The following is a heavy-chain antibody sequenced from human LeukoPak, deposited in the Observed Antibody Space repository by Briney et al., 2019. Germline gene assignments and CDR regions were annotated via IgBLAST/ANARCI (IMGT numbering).Heavy chain of an antibody. Sequence: PSETLSLTCTASGGSISSSSYYWGWIRQPPGKGLEWIGSIYYSGSTYYNPSLKSRVTISVDTSRNQFSLKLSSVTAADTAVYHCARRVNYYGSGIYNWFDPWGQGTLVTVSS. CDR3: ARRVNYYGSGIYNWFDP. CDR1: GGSISSSSYY. D-gene: IGHD3-10*01. J-gene: IGHJ5*02. CDR2: IYYSGST. V-gene: IGHV4-39*01.